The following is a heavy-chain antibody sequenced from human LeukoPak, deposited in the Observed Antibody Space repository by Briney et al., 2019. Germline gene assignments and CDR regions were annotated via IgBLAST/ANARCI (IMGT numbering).Heavy chain of an antibody. CDR1: GYRFSTYW. V-gene: IGHV5-51*01. Sequence: GESLKISCKGVGYRFSTYWIGWVRQMPGKGLEWMGVVYPGDSDTRYSPSFQGQITISADKSISTAYLQWRSLKASDTAMYYCARQRDDYVWGNCPEIGDFWGQGTLVTVSS. D-gene: IGHD3-16*01. J-gene: IGHJ4*02. CDR3: ARQRDDYVWGNCPEIGDF. CDR2: VYPGDSDT.